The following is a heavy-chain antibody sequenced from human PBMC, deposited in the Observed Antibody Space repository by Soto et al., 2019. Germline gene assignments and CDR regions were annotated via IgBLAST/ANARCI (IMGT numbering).Heavy chain of an antibody. J-gene: IGHJ4*02. D-gene: IGHD5-12*01. CDR2: IYYSGST. CDR3: ARDRGRDGYNYEFDY. Sequence: QVQLQESGPGLVKPSQTLSLTCTVSGGSISTGGYYWSWIRQHPGKGLEWIGYIYYSGSTYYNPSHKSRVTISVDTSKNQFSLKLRSVTAADTAVYYCARDRGRDGYNYEFDYWGQGTLVTVSS. V-gene: IGHV4-31*03. CDR1: GGSISTGGYY.